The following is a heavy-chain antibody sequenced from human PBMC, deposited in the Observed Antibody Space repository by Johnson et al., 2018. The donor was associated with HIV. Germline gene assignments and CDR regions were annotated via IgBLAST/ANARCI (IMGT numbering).Heavy chain of an antibody. CDR3: AREDPREFHGYGGDGFDM. Sequence: VQLVESGGGVVQPGGSLRLSCAASGFTFDDYGMSWVRQAPGKGLEWVSGMNWNGDSTGYGDFVKGRFTISRDNAKNALYLQMNSLRAEDTALYDCAREDPREFHGYGGDGFDMWGQGTMVTVSS. D-gene: IGHD3-16*01. CDR2: MNWNGDST. J-gene: IGHJ3*02. V-gene: IGHV3-20*01. CDR1: GFTFDDYG.